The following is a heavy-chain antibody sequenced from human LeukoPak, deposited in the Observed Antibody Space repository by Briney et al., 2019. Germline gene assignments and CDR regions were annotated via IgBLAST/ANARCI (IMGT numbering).Heavy chain of an antibody. J-gene: IGHJ2*01. CDR3: ATDGNFDL. CDR1: GVSISTYS. D-gene: IGHD1-26*01. V-gene: IGHV4-59*01. Sequence: PSETLSLTCTVSGVSISTYSWSWIRQPPGKGLEWIGYISYSGSTSYNPSLRSRVTISVDTSKNQYSLKLSSVTAADTAVYYCATDGNFDLWGRGTLVTVSS. CDR2: ISYSGST.